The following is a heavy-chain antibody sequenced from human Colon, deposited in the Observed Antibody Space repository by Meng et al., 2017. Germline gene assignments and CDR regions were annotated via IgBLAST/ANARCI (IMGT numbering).Heavy chain of an antibody. CDR3: ARGMTNGITFGGVIVN. V-gene: IGHV4-61*01. Sequence: QEEGPELEWHEATPSLNCTVSGCSVSSGSYYWSWIRQPPGKGLEWIGYIYSSGSTTYNPSLKSRVTISVDTSKNQFSLKLSSVTAADTAVYYCARGMTNGITFGGVIVNWGQGTLVTVSS. J-gene: IGHJ4*02. CDR2: IYSSGST. CDR1: GCSVSSGSYY. D-gene: IGHD3-16*02.